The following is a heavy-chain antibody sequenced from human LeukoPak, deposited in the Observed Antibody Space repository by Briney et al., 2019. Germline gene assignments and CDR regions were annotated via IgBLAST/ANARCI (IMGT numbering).Heavy chain of an antibody. Sequence: SCKATGFTFSSSTMQWVRQAPGKGLEWVANIKQDGSEKYYVDSVKGRFTISRDNAKNSLYLQMNSLRAEDTAVYYCARGIAAAGAFVYWGQGTLVTVSS. CDR1: GFTFSSST. V-gene: IGHV3-7*04. D-gene: IGHD6-13*01. CDR2: IKQDGSEK. J-gene: IGHJ4*02. CDR3: ARGIAAAGAFVY.